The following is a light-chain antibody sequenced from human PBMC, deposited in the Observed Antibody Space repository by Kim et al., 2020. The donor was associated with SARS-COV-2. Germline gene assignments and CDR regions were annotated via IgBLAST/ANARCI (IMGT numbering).Light chain of an antibody. J-gene: IGKJ4*02. CDR3: QQYYSYPLT. CDR1: QGISCY. V-gene: IGKV1-8*01. Sequence: IRMTQSPSSLSASTGDRVTITCRASQGISCYLAWYQQKPGKAPKLLIYAASTLQSGVPSRFSGSGSGTDFTLTISCLQSEDFATYYCQQYYSYPLTFGRGTKVDIK. CDR2: AAS.